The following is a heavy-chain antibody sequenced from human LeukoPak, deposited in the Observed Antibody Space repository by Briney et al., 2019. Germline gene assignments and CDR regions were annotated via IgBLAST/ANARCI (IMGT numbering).Heavy chain of an antibody. V-gene: IGHV3-21*01. CDR1: GFTFSSYS. CDR2: ISGSSDYI. D-gene: IGHD4-23*01. J-gene: IGHJ4*02. CDR3: ARDDSGGNDYFDY. Sequence: GGSLRLSCAASGFTFSSYSINWVRQAPGKGLEWVSSISGSSDYIYYAASVKGRFTISRDNAKNSLYLQMNSLRAEDTAVYYCARDDSGGNDYFDYWGQGTLVTVSS.